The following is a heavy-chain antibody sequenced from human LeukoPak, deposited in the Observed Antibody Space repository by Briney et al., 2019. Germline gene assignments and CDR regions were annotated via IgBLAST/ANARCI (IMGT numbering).Heavy chain of an antibody. CDR3: VKIAPDLP. V-gene: IGHV3-74*01. CDR1: GFTFSSYW. Sequence: PGGSLRLSCVASGFTFSSYWMHWVRQAPGKGLVWVSRINSDGSSTSYADAVRGRFTISRDNAKNTLYLQMNSLRADDTAVYYCVKIAPDLPWGQGTLVTVS. J-gene: IGHJ5*02. CDR2: INSDGSST. D-gene: IGHD2-21*01.